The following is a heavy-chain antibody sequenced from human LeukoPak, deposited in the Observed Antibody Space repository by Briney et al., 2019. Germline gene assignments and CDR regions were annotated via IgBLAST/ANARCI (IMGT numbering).Heavy chain of an antibody. V-gene: IGHV3-21*01. D-gene: IGHD1-26*01. CDR2: ISSSSSYI. CDR1: GFTFSSYS. Sequence: PGGSLRLSCAASGFTFSSYSMNWVRQAPGKGLEWVSSISSSSSYIYYADSVKGRFTISRDNAKNSLYLQMNSLRAEDTAVYYCARDIGSYYEDAFDIWGQGTMVTVSS. J-gene: IGHJ3*02. CDR3: ARDIGSYYEDAFDI.